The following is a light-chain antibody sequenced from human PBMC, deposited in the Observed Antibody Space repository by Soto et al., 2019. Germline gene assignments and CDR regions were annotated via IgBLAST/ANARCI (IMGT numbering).Light chain of an antibody. CDR1: QTIINY. V-gene: IGKV1-39*01. Sequence: DIQMTQSPSSLSASVGDRVTITCRASQTIINYLNWYQQKPGKAPKLLIYAASTLQSGVPSRISGSGSGTDFTLSIGSLQPEDFATYYCQQSFSTPRTFGQGTKVEIK. J-gene: IGKJ1*01. CDR3: QQSFSTPRT. CDR2: AAS.